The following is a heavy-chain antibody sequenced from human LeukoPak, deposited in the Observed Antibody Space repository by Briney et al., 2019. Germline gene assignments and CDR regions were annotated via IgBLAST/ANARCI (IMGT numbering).Heavy chain of an antibody. CDR3: AVGGDSSRWSYFQH. CDR2: ISYDGSNK. D-gene: IGHD6-13*01. CDR1: GFTFSSYA. V-gene: IGHV3-30-3*01. J-gene: IGHJ1*01. Sequence: PGRSLRLSCAASGFTFSSYAMHWVRQAPGKGLEWVAVISYDGSNKYYADSVRGRFTISRDNSKNTLYLQMNSLRAEDTAVYRCAVGGDSSRWSYFQHWGQGTLVTVSS.